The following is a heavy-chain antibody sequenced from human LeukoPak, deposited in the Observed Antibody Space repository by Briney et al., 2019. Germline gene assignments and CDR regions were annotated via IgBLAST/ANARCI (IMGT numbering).Heavy chain of an antibody. CDR1: GYTFTLYW. V-gene: IGHV5-51*01. Sequence: GESLKISCKGSGYTFTLYWIGWVRQMPGKGLEWMGIIYPGNSDTRYSPSFQGQVTISADKSISTAYLQWSSLKASDTAMYYCERPSNGYFSFDYWGQGTLVSVSS. CDR3: ERPSNGYFSFDY. J-gene: IGHJ4*02. D-gene: IGHD5-24*01. CDR2: IYPGNSDT.